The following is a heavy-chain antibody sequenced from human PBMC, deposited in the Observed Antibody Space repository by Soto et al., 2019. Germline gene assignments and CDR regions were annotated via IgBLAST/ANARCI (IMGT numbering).Heavy chain of an antibody. V-gene: IGHV3-23*01. Sequence: GGSLRLSCAASGFTFSSYALSWVRQAPGKGLEWVSAISGSGGSTYYADSVKGRFTISRDNSKNTLYLQMNSLRAEDTAVYYCAKDPTYYDSRSDYWGKGTLVTVSS. D-gene: IGHD3-22*01. CDR3: AKDPTYYDSRSDY. CDR2: ISGSGGST. J-gene: IGHJ4*02. CDR1: GFTFSSYA.